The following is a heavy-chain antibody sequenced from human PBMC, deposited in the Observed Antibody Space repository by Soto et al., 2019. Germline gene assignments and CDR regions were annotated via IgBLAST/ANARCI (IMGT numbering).Heavy chain of an antibody. V-gene: IGHV3-33*01. CDR3: ARGGKSYYFDY. D-gene: IGHD3-10*01. CDR2: IWYDGSNK. CDR1: GFTFSSYG. Sequence: QVQLVESGGGVVQPGRSLRLSCAASGFTFSSYGMHWVRQAPGKGLEWVAVIWYDGSNKYYADSVKGRFTISRDNSKNTLYLQMNSMRAEDTAVYYGARGGKSYYFDYWGQGTLVTVSS. J-gene: IGHJ4*02.